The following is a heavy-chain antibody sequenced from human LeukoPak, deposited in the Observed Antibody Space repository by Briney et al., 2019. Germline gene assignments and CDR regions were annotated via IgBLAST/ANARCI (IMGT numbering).Heavy chain of an antibody. V-gene: IGHV3-74*01. CDR3: PKSRYSYASYYFDY. CDR1: GFTFSSYW. J-gene: IGHJ4*02. CDR2: INSDGSST. D-gene: IGHD5-18*01. Sequence: GGSLRLSCAASGFTFSSYWMHWVRHAPGKGLVWVSRINSDGSSTTYADSVKGRFTISRDNAKNTLYLQMNSRRAEDTAVYYCPKSRYSYASYYFDYWGQGTLVTVSS.